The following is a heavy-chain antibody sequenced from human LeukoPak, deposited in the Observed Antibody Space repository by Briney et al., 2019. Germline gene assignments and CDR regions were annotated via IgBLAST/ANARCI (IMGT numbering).Heavy chain of an antibody. CDR2: VSGSGGST. J-gene: IGHJ4*02. CDR3: AKRRPTVGANYYFDY. Sequence: GGSLRLSCAASGFTFSSYAMSWVRQAPGKGLEWVSAVSGSGGSTYYADSVKGRFTISRDNSKNTLYLQMNGLRAEDTAVYYCAKRRPTVGANYYFDYWGQGTLVTVSS. CDR1: GFTFSSYA. V-gene: IGHV3-23*01. D-gene: IGHD1-26*01.